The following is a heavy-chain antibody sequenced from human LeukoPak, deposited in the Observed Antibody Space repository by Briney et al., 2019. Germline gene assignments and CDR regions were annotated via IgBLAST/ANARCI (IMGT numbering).Heavy chain of an antibody. CDR1: GYIFTNYY. Sequence: GASVKVSCKASGYIFTNYYMHWVRQAPGQGLECMGIINPGGGSTTYAQKFQGRVTMTSDTSMTTLYMEVSSLRSEDAAVYYCARAGYDSSGYYSYWGQGTLVTVSS. J-gene: IGHJ4*02. CDR2: INPGGGST. CDR3: ARAGYDSSGYYSY. V-gene: IGHV1-46*01. D-gene: IGHD3-22*01.